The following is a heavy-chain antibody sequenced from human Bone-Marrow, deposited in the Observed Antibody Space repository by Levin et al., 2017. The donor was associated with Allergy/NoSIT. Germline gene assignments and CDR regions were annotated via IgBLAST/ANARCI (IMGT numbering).Heavy chain of an antibody. CDR3: AKDHDTFYYYMDV. V-gene: IGHV3-23*01. Sequence: GGSLRLSCAASGFTFTIYAMSWVRQAPGKGLEWVSAISGSGDTTYYADSVKGRFTISRDNSKNTLYLRMNSLRAEDTAVYYCAKDHDTFYYYMDVWGKGTTVTVSS. J-gene: IGHJ6*03. D-gene: IGHD3-9*01. CDR2: ISGSGDTT. CDR1: GFTFTIYA.